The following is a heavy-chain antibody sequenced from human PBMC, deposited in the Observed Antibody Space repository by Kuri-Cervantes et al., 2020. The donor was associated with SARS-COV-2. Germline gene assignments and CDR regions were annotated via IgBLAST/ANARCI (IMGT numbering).Heavy chain of an antibody. J-gene: IGHJ2*01. D-gene: IGHD5-18*01. CDR2: MYYRGRT. CDR3: ARHLGDSYGYGRVYFDF. CDR1: GGSINSSF. Sequence: SETLSLTCTGSGGSINSSFWSRTRQHPGKGLEWIGYMYYRGRTKYNPSLKSRVTVSVDTYKNQLYLKLRSVTAADTDVYSCARHLGDSYGYGRVYFDFWGRGTLVTVSS. V-gene: IGHV4-59*08.